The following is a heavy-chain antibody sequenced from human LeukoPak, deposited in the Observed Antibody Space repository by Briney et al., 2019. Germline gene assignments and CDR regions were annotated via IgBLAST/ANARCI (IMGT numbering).Heavy chain of an antibody. CDR1: GYTFTGYY. Sequence: ASVKVSCKASGYTFTGYYMHWVRQAPGQGLEWMGWINPNSGGTNYAQKFQGRVTMTRDTSISTAYMELSRLRSDDTAVYYCARTSYYYGSGSYSRGAYFDYWGQGTLVTVSP. CDR3: ARTSYYYGSGSYSRGAYFDY. CDR2: INPNSGGT. D-gene: IGHD3-10*01. V-gene: IGHV1-2*02. J-gene: IGHJ4*02.